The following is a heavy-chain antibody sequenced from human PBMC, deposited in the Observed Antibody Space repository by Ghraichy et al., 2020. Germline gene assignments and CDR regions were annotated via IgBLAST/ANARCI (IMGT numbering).Heavy chain of an antibody. CDR1: GGSISSYY. D-gene: IGHD3-10*01. Sequence: ETLSLTCTVSGGSISSYYWSWIRQPPGKGLEWIGYIYYSGSTNYNPSLKSRVTISVDTSKNQFSLKLSSVTAADTAVYYCARSITMVRGAPYYYYGMDVWGQGTTVTVSS. J-gene: IGHJ6*02. CDR2: IYYSGST. CDR3: ARSITMVRGAPYYYYGMDV. V-gene: IGHV4-59*01.